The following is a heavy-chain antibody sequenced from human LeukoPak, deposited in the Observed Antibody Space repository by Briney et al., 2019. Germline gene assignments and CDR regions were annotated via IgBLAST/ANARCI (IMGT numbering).Heavy chain of an antibody. V-gene: IGHV3-48*01. CDR3: ARPPAGYSSSSYYYY. D-gene: IGHD6-6*01. CDR2: ISSSSSTI. J-gene: IGHJ4*02. CDR1: GFTFSSYS. Sequence: PGGSLRLSCAASGFTFSSYSMNWVRQAPGKGLEWVSYISSSSSTIYYADSVKGRFTISRDNAKNSLYLQMNSLRAEDTAVYYCARPPAGYSSSSYYYYWGQGTLVTVSS.